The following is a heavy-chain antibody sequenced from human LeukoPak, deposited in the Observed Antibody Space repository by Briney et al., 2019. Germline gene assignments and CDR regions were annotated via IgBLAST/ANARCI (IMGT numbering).Heavy chain of an antibody. CDR3: ARGIYYYYYMDV. Sequence: PGGSLRLSCAASGFTFSSYEMNWVRQAPGKGLEWVSYISSSRSYIYYADSVKGRFTISRDNAKNSLYLQMNSLRAEDTAIYYCARGIYYYYYMDVWGKGTTVTVSS. CDR2: ISSSRSYI. J-gene: IGHJ6*03. V-gene: IGHV3-21*05. CDR1: GFTFSSYE.